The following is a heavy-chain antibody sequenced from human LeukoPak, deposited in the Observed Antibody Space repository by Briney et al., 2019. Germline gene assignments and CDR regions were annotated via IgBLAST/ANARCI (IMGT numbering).Heavy chain of an antibody. Sequence: GGSLRLSCAASGFTFSDYYMSWIRQAPGKGLEWVSYISSSSTYTNYTDSVKGRFTISRDNAKNSLYLQMNSLRAEDTAVYYCARTANRRVGIDIWGQGTMVTVSS. CDR3: ARTANRRVGIDI. J-gene: IGHJ3*02. CDR2: ISSSSTYT. V-gene: IGHV3-11*03. CDR1: GFTFSDYY. D-gene: IGHD1-26*01.